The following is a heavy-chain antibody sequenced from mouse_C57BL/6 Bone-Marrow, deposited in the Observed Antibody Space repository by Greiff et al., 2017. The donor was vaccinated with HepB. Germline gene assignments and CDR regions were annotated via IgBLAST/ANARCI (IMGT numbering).Heavy chain of an antibody. CDR1: GYTFTSYW. CDR2: IHPSGSDT. J-gene: IGHJ3*01. Sequence: VKLQQPGAELVKPGASVKVSCKASGYTFTSYWMHWVKQRPGQGLEWIGRIHPSGSDTNYNQKFKGKATLTVDKSSSTAYMQLSSLTSEDSAVYYCAIRAYGGWFAYWGQGTPVTVSA. V-gene: IGHV1-74*01. CDR3: AIRAYGGWFAY. D-gene: IGHD1-1*01.